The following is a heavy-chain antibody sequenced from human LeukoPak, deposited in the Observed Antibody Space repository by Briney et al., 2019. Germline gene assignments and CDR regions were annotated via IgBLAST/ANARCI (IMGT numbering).Heavy chain of an antibody. CDR2: ISWDGVNT. CDR1: GFVFDDYT. Sequence: PWGSLTLTCAASGFVFDDYTMHWVRQVPGKGLEWVSLISWDGVNTYYADSVKGRFTISRDNSKNSLFLQMNSLRTEDSALYYCAKEVSGGAYFEWVDYWGQGALGTVSS. D-gene: IGHD1-26*01. CDR3: AKEVSGGAYFEWVDY. J-gene: IGHJ4*02. V-gene: IGHV3-43*01.